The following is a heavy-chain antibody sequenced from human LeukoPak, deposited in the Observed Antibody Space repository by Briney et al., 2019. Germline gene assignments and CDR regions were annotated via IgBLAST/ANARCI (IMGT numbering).Heavy chain of an antibody. Sequence: SETLSRTGSVSGYSISSAYYWGWIRQPPGKGLEWIGTMYHSGSTNYNPSLKIRVTISVDTYKTQFSLKLSSVTAADTAVYFCARGFRGDNFDYWGQGTLVTVSS. CDR1: GYSISSAYY. J-gene: IGHJ4*02. CDR2: MYHSGST. V-gene: IGHV4-38-2*02. CDR3: ARGFRGDNFDY. D-gene: IGHD7-27*01.